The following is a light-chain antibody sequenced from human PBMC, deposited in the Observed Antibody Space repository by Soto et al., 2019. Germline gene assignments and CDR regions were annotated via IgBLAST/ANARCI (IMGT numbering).Light chain of an antibody. V-gene: IGLV2-14*01. J-gene: IGLJ2*01. Sequence: QSALTQPASVSGSPGQSITISCTGTSSDVGGYNYVSWYQQHPGKAPKLMIYDVSNRPSGVSNRFSGSKSGNTASLTISGLQAEDEADYYCSSYTSNGTVVFGGGTKVTVL. CDR1: SSDVGGYNY. CDR3: SSYTSNGTVV. CDR2: DVS.